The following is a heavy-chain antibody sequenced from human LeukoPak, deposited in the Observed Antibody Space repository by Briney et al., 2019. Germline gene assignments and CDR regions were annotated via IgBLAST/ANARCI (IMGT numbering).Heavy chain of an antibody. Sequence: PSETLSLTCAVYGGSFSGYYWSWIRQPPGKGLEWIGEINHSGSTNYNPSLKSRVTISVDTSKNQFSLKLSSVTAADTAVYYCARVIRTFGVVILFDYWGQGTLVTVSS. CDR3: ARVIRTFGVVILFDY. CDR2: INHSGST. V-gene: IGHV4-34*01. CDR1: GGSFSGYY. J-gene: IGHJ4*02. D-gene: IGHD3-3*01.